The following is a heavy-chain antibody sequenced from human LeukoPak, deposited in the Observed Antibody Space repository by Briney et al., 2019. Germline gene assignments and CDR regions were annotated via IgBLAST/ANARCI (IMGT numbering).Heavy chain of an antibody. D-gene: IGHD1-1*01. CDR3: ARVATNNWNDAFDI. J-gene: IGHJ3*02. V-gene: IGHV3-48*03. CDR1: GFTFSSYE. CDR2: ISSSGSTI. Sequence: GGSLRLSCAASGFTFSSYEMNWVRQAPGKGLEWVSYISSSGSTIYYADSVKGRFTISRDNAKNSLYLQMNSLRAEDTAVYYCARVATNNWNDAFDIWGQGTMVTVSS.